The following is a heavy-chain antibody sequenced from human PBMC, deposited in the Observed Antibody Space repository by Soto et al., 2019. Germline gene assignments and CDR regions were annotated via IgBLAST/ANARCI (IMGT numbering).Heavy chain of an antibody. CDR2: ISSSSSDI. J-gene: IGHJ2*01. CDR1: GFTFSSYS. V-gene: IGHV3-21*01. CDR3: ERDHHWGSGSYFRDWYFDL. D-gene: IGHD3-10*01. Sequence: EVQLVESGGGLVKPGGSLRLSCAASGFTFSSYSMNWVRQAPGKGLEWVSSISSSSSDIYYADSVKGRFTISRDNAKNSLYRQMSSLRAEDTAVYYCERDHHWGSGSYFRDWYFDLWCRGTLVTVSS.